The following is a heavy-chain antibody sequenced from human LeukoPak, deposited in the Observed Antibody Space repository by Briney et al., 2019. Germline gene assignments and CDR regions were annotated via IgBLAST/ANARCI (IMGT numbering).Heavy chain of an antibody. Sequence: GASVKVSCKASGYTFTSYYVHWVRQAPGQGLEWMGIINPSGGSTSYAQKFQGRVTMTRDMSTSTVYMELSSLRSEDTAVYYCARALRIAARSLGYWGQGTLVTVSS. CDR1: GYTFTSYY. J-gene: IGHJ4*02. D-gene: IGHD6-6*01. CDR3: ARALRIAARSLGY. V-gene: IGHV1-46*01. CDR2: INPSGGST.